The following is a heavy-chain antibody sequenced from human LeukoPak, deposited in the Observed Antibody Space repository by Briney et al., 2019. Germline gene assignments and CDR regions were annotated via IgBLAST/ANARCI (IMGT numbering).Heavy chain of an antibody. V-gene: IGHV1-8*01. Sequence: GASVKVSCKASGYTFTSYDINWVRQATGQGLEWMGWMNPNSGNTGYAQKFQGRVTMTRNTSISTAYMELSSLRPEDTAVYYCASGYCSSTSCYYYYGMDVWGQGTTVTVSS. CDR3: ASGYCSSTSCYYYYGMDV. CDR1: GYTFTSYD. D-gene: IGHD2-2*01. CDR2: MNPNSGNT. J-gene: IGHJ6*02.